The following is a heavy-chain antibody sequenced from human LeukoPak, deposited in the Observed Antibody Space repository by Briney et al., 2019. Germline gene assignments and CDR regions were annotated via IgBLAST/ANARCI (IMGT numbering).Heavy chain of an antibody. CDR1: GYTFTDYY. D-gene: IGHD2-8*01. V-gene: IGHV1-2*02. CDR3: ARAPWGDRVSLIDY. J-gene: IGHJ4*02. Sequence: ASVKVSCKASGYTFTDYYMHWVRQAPGQGLEWMGWINPNSGGTNSAQRFQGRVTMARGTSISTAYMELSRLRFDDTAMYYCARAPWGDRVSLIDYWGQGTLVTVSS. CDR2: INPNSGGT.